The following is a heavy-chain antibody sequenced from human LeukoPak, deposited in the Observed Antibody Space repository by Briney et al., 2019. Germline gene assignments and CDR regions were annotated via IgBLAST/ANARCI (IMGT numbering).Heavy chain of an antibody. D-gene: IGHD1-1*01. CDR1: GYTFTSYD. J-gene: IGHJ3*02. CDR2: MNPNSGNT. V-gene: IGHV1-8*03. Sequence: ASVKVSCKASGYTFTSYDINWVRQATGQGLEWMGWMNPNSGNTGYAQKFQGRVTITRNTSISTAYMELSSLRSEDTAVYYCARDTTGTTSFDIWGQGTMVTVSS. CDR3: ARDTTGTTSFDI.